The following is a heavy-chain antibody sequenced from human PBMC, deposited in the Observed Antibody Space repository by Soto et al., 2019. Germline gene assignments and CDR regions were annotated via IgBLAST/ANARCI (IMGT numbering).Heavy chain of an antibody. D-gene: IGHD3-10*01. CDR2: ISAYNGNT. V-gene: IGHV1-18*01. CDR3: ARDLDHMVRGVHFYYYYYGMDV. Sequence: QVQLVQSGAEVKKPGASVKVSCKASGYTFTSYGISWVRQAPGQGLEWMGWISAYNGNTNYAQKLQGRVTMTTDTSTSTAYMELRSLRSDDTAVYYCARDLDHMVRGVHFYYYYYGMDVWGQGTTVTVSS. J-gene: IGHJ6*02. CDR1: GYTFTSYG.